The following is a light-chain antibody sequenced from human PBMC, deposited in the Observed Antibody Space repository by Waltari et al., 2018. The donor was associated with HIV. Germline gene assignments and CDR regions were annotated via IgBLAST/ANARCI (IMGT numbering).Light chain of an antibody. Sequence: DIVITQSPEPLAVSLGARAPALCPSRRTVLSTRNYLAWYQQKPGQAPKVLIYWASTRAFGVPDRFSGSGSGTDFSLTISRVQADDVAIYYCQQYYTLRSTFGGGTKIEI. CDR2: WAS. CDR3: QQYYTLRST. CDR1: RTVLSTRNY. V-gene: IGKV4-1*01. J-gene: IGKJ4*01.